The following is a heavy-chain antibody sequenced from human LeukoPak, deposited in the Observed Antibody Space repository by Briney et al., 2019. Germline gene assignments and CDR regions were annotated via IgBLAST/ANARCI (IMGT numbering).Heavy chain of an antibody. D-gene: IGHD6-19*01. CDR2: INHSGST. CDR3: AATLAVADPRDAFDI. J-gene: IGHJ3*02. CDR1: GGSIRSSYYY. V-gene: IGHV4-39*07. Sequence: PSETLSLTCTVSGGSIRSSYYYWSWIRQPPGKGLEWIGEINHSGSTNYNPSLKSRVTISVDTSKNQFSLKLSSVTAADTAVYYCAATLAVADPRDAFDIWGQGTMVTVSS.